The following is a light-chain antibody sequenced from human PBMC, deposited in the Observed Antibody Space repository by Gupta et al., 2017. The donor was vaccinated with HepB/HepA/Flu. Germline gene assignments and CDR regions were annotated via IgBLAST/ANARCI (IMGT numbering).Light chain of an antibody. V-gene: IGKV3-15*01. CDR3: QQYNNWPPWA. CDR1: QSVSSN. J-gene: IGKJ1*01. CDR2: GAS. Sequence: EIVMTQSPATLSVSPGERATLSCRVSQSVSSNLAWYQQKPGQAPRLLIYGASTRATGIPARFSGSGSGTDFTLTINSLQSEDFAVYYCQQYNNWPPWAFGQGTKVEIK.